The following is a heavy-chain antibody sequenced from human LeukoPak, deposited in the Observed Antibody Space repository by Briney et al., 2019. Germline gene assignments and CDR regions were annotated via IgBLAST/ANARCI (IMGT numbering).Heavy chain of an antibody. CDR1: GFTFSSYA. D-gene: IGHD1-26*01. CDR2: ISGSGDST. V-gene: IGHV3-23*01. Sequence: PGGSLRLSCAASGFTFSSYAMSWVRQAPGKGLEWVSFISGSGDSTYYADSVKGRFTISRDNSKNTLYLQMNSLRGEDTAVYYCAKEGSYSGSRFDYWGQGTLVTVYS. J-gene: IGHJ4*02. CDR3: AKEGSYSGSRFDY.